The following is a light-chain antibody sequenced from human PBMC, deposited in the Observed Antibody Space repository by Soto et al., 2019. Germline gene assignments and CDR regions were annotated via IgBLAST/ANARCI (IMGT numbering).Light chain of an antibody. Sequence: EIVLTQSPATLSLSPGERATLYCRVSQSVNDYLAWYQQKPCQAPRLLIYGASNRATGISVRFIGSGSGTDFTLTISSLEPEDFAVYYCQHRGRWPLTFGQGTKLEIK. CDR1: QSVNDY. V-gene: IGKV3-11*01. CDR2: GAS. J-gene: IGKJ2*01. CDR3: QHRGRWPLT.